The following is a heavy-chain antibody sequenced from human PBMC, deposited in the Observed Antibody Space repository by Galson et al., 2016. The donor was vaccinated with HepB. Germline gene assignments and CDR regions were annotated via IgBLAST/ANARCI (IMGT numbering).Heavy chain of an antibody. D-gene: IGHD3-3*01. V-gene: IGHV3-23*01. CDR3: AKAFDFWSGYPFDH. CDR1: GFTFSTYV. J-gene: IGHJ4*02. CDR2: ISGSGGSS. Sequence: SLRLSCAASGFTFSTYVMTWVRQTPGKGLEWVSSISGSGGSSYYADSVKGRFTISRDNSKNTLYLQMNSLRAEDTAVYYCAKAFDFWSGYPFDHWGPGTVVTVSS.